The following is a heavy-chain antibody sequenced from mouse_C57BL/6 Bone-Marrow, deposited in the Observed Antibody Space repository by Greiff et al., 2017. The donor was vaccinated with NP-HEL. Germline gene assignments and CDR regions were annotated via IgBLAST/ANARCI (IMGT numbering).Heavy chain of an antibody. CDR2: IDPSDSYT. D-gene: IGHD4-1*01. V-gene: IGHV1-50*01. Sequence: QVQLQQSGAELVKPGASVKLSCKASGYTFTSYWMQWVKQRPGQGLEWIGEIDPSDSYTNYNQKFKGKATLTVDTSSSTAYMQLSSLTSEDSAVYYCARQEDNWDWYFDVWGTGTTVTVSS. CDR1: GYTFTSYW. J-gene: IGHJ1*03. CDR3: ARQEDNWDWYFDV.